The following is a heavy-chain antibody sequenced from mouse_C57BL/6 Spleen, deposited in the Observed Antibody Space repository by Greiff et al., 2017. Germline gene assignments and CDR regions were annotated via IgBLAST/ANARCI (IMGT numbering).Heavy chain of an antibody. V-gene: IGHV1-64*01. CDR1: GYTFTSYW. J-gene: IGHJ2*01. Sequence: VQLQQPGADLVKPGASLKLSCTASGYTFTSYWMHWVKQRPGQGLEWIGMIPPSSGSTNYNEKFKSKTTLTVDKSSSTAYMQLSNLTSEDSAVYYCAREVTGRWDYWGQGTTLTVSS. CDR3: AREVTGRWDY. D-gene: IGHD4-1*01. CDR2: IPPSSGST.